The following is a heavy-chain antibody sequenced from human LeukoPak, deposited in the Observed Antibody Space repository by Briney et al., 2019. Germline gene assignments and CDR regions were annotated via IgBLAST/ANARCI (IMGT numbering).Heavy chain of an antibody. D-gene: IGHD3-9*01. CDR2: INHSGST. J-gene: IGHJ4*02. Sequence: SETLSLTCAVYGGSFSGYYWSWIRQPPGKGLEWIGEINHSGSTNYNPSLKSRVTISVDTSKNQFSLKLSSVTAADTAVYYCARSYYDILTGTVDYFDYWGQGTLVTVSS. CDR3: ARSYYDILTGTVDYFDY. V-gene: IGHV4-34*01. CDR1: GGSFSGYY.